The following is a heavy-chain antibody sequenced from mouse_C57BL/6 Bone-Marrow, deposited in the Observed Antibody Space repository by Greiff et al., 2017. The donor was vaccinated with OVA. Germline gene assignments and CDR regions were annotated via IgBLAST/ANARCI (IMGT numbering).Heavy chain of an antibody. V-gene: IGHV3-6*01. CDR1: GYSITSGYY. Sequence: DVKLQESGPGLVKPSQSLSLTCSVTGYSITSGYYWNWIRQFPGNKLEWMGYISYDGSNNYNPSLKNRISITRDTSKNQFFLKLNSVTTEDTATYYCARDRITGFDYWGQGTTLTVSS. D-gene: IGHD2-4*01. CDR2: ISYDGSN. CDR3: ARDRITGFDY. J-gene: IGHJ2*01.